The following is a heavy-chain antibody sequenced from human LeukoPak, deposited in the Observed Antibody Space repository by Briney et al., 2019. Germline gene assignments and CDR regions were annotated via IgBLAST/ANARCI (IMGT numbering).Heavy chain of an antibody. CDR3: ARDYDTSGPNY. D-gene: IGHD3-22*01. J-gene: IGHJ4*02. CDR2: INPNSGGT. CDR1: GYTFTGYY. V-gene: IGHV1-2*02. Sequence: ASVTVSCKASGYTFTGYYMHWVQQAPGQGLEWMGWINPNSGGTNYAQKFQGRVTMTRDTSISTAYMELSRLRSDDTAMYYCARDYDTSGPNYWGQGTLVTVSS.